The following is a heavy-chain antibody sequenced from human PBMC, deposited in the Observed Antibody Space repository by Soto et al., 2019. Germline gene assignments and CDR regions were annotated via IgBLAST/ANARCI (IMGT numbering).Heavy chain of an antibody. CDR3: TTVYCLSTGCYFNWFDP. CDR1: GFTFRNAW. V-gene: IGHV3-15*01. Sequence: EVQLVESGGGLVKPGGSLRLSCSASGFTFRNAWMSWVRQAPGKGLEWVGRIKSKIDGGTTDYAAPVKGRFTISRDDSKNNLYLEMSSLKTEDTALYYCTTVYCLSTGCYFNWFDPWGQGTLVTVSS. D-gene: IGHD2-2*01. J-gene: IGHJ5*02. CDR2: IKSKIDGGTT.